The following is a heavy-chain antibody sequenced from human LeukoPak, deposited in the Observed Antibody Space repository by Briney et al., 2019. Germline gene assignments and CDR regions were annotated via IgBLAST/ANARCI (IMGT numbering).Heavy chain of an antibody. CDR1: GFTFSNYA. D-gene: IGHD3-10*01. CDR3: AKAVRSMVTGGGYFDS. Sequence: GGSLRLSCAASGFTFSNYAMSWVRQAPGKGLEWVSSLSGGGDSRYYADSVMGRFTISRDNSKNTLYLQMNSLRAEDTAVYYCAKAVRSMVTGGGYFDSWGQGTLVTVSS. V-gene: IGHV3-23*01. CDR2: LSGGGDSR. J-gene: IGHJ4*02.